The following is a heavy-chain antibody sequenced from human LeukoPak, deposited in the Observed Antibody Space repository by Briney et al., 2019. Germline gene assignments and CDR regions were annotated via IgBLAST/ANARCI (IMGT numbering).Heavy chain of an antibody. D-gene: IGHD2-15*01. J-gene: IGHJ4*02. V-gene: IGHV1-2*02. CDR3: AILYCSGGTCYSCGDY. CDR2: INPNRGST. CDR1: GYNFTGYF. Sequence: ESSVNVSCKASGYNFTGYFMHWVRQAPGQGLEWMGWINPNRGSTNCVQKYQGRVTMTRDTSISEAYMELSRLRSDDTAVYYCAILYCSGGTCYSCGDYWGQGTLVTVSS.